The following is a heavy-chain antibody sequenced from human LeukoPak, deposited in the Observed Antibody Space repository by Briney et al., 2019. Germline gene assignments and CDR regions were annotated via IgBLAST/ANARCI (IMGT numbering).Heavy chain of an antibody. V-gene: IGHV3-23*01. CDR3: AKDRGGTFSGYGMDV. CDR2: ISGSGGST. Sequence: SGGSLRLSCAASGFTFSSYAMSWVRQAPGKGLEWVSAISGSGGSTYYADSVKGRFTISRDNSKNTLYLQMNSLRAEDTAVYYCAKDRGGTFSGYGMDVWGQGTTVTVSS. D-gene: IGHD1-1*01. J-gene: IGHJ6*02. CDR1: GFTFSSYA.